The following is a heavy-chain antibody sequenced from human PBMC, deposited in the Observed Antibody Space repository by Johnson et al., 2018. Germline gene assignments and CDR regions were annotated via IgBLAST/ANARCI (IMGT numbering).Heavy chain of an antibody. D-gene: IGHD5-12*01. Sequence: QVQLQQWGAGLLKPSETLSLTCAVYGVSFSGYYWSWIRQPPGKGLEWIGESNHSGSANYNPSLKSRVTISVNTSTNQFSLKLSSVTAADTAVYYCARGGIVATIGRPDGGRYYYMDVWGKGTTVTVSS. V-gene: IGHV4-34*01. CDR2: SNHSGSA. CDR3: ARGGIVATIGRPDGGRYYYMDV. J-gene: IGHJ6*03. CDR1: GVSFSGYY.